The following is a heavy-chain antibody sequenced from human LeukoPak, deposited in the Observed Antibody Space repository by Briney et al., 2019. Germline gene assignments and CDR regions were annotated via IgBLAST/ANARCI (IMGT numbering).Heavy chain of an antibody. CDR1: GFTFSSYS. CDR3: ARDGSNIAVAAEFYFDY. V-gene: IGHV3-48*01. Sequence: GGSLRLSCAASGFTFSSYSMNWVRQAPGKGLEWVSYISSSSSTIYYADSVKGRFTISRDNAKNSLYLQMDSLRVEDAAVYFCARDGSNIAVAAEFYFDYWGQGTLVTVSS. J-gene: IGHJ4*02. CDR2: ISSSSSTI. D-gene: IGHD6-19*01.